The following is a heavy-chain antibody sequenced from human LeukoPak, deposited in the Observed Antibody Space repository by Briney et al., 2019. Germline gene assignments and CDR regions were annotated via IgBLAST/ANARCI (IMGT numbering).Heavy chain of an antibody. J-gene: IGHJ4*02. D-gene: IGHD6-13*01. CDR2: IYPGDSDT. CDR1: GYTFTSYW. V-gene: IGHV5-51*01. Sequence: GESLKISCKGSGYTFTSYWIGWVRQMPGKGLEWMGVIYPGDSDTRYSPSFQGQVTLSADKSISTAYLQWSSLKASDTAMYYCATHLPQRGNYWGQGTLVTVSS. CDR3: ATHLPQRGNY.